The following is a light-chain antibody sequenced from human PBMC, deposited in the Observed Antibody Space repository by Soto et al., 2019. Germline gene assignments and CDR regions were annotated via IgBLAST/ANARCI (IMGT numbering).Light chain of an antibody. CDR3: QQTYSTPRGA. CDR2: AAS. CDR1: ESIRNN. Sequence: DIQMTQSPSSLSASVGDRVTITCRASESIRNNLNWYQQKPGKAPKLLSYAASTLQSGVPSRSSGGGSGTEFTLTIGSLQPEDFTSYYCQQTYSTPRGAFGQGTKVEFK. V-gene: IGKV1-39*01. J-gene: IGKJ1*01.